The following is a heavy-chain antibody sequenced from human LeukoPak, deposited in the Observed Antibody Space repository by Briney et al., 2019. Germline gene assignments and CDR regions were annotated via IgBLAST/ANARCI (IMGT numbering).Heavy chain of an antibody. D-gene: IGHD6-6*01. CDR1: GFTVSSNY. CDR2: IYSGGNT. J-gene: IGHJ4*02. Sequence: GGSLRLSCAASGFTVSSNYMSWVRQAPGKGLEWVSVIYSGGNTNYADSVKGRFTISRDKSKNTLYLQMNSLRVEDTAVYYCARDDGGGSSSAGAYWGQGALVTVSS. CDR3: ARDDGGGSSSAGAY. V-gene: IGHV3-53*01.